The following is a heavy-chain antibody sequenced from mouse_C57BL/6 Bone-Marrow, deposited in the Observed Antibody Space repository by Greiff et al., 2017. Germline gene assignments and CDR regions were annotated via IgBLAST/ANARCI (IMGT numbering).Heavy chain of an antibody. CDR3: ASSYYGMDY. V-gene: IGHV5-17*01. CDR1: GFTFSDYG. J-gene: IGHJ4*01. CDR2: ISSGSSTI. Sequence: EVQLVESGGGLVKPGGSLKLSCAASGFTFSDYGMHWVRQAPETGLEWVAYISSGSSTIYYADTVKGRFTISRDHAKNTLFLQMTSLRSEDTAMYYCASSYYGMDYWGQGTSVTVSS.